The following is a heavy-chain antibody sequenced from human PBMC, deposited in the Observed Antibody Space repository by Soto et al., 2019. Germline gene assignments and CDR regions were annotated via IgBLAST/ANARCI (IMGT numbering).Heavy chain of an antibody. Sequence: QVQLQESGPGLVKPSETLSLTCTVSGDSISTYFWSWIRQPPGRRPEWIAYIDYTGSANYNPSLKSRVMISVDTSKNQFSLKLSSVTAADAAVYYCARSFRGYGLGYFDYWGQGTLVTVSS. J-gene: IGHJ4*02. V-gene: IGHV4-59*08. CDR3: ARSFRGYGLGYFDY. D-gene: IGHD5-12*01. CDR1: GDSISTYF. CDR2: IDYTGSA.